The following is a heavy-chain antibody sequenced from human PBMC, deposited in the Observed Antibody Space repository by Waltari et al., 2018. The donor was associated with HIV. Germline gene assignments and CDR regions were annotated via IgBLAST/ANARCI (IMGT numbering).Heavy chain of an antibody. V-gene: IGHV3-33*01. Sequence: QVQLVESGGGVVQPGRSLRLSCAASGFTFSSYGMHWVRQAPGKGLEWVAFIWYDGSNKYDADAVKGRFTISRDNSKNTLYLQMNSLRAEDTAVYYCARDTAAAGPYYYYGMDVWGQGTTVTVSS. J-gene: IGHJ6*02. CDR3: ARDTAAAGPYYYYGMDV. CDR1: GFTFSSYG. D-gene: IGHD6-13*01. CDR2: IWYDGSNK.